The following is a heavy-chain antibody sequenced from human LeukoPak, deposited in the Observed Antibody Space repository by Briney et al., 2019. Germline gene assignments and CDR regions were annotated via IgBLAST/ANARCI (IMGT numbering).Heavy chain of an antibody. J-gene: IGHJ4*02. D-gene: IGHD5-12*01. Sequence: ASVKVSSKVSGYSLLEVAMHWVRQAPGKGLGWVGSFDPEDGEDGETHYAQKLQGRFTMTEDASTDTAYMELNSLRSEDTAVYYCAMTDRYAGRPFDYWGQGTLVTVSS. CDR3: AMTDRYAGRPFDY. CDR2: FDPEDGEDGET. CDR1: GYSLLEVA. V-gene: IGHV1-24*01.